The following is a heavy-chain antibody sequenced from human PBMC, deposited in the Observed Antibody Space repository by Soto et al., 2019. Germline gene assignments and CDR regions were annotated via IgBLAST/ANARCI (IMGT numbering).Heavy chain of an antibody. V-gene: IGHV1-69*06. D-gene: IGHD6-19*01. J-gene: IGHJ4*02. CDR2: IIPIFGTA. CDR1: GGTFSSYA. Sequence: GPSVKVSCKASGGTFSSYAISWVRQAPGQGLEWMGGIIPIFGTANYAQKFQGRVTITADKSTSTAYMELSSLRSEDTAVYYCARGDTNSSGWSVDYWGQGTLVTVSS. CDR3: ARGDTNSSGWSVDY.